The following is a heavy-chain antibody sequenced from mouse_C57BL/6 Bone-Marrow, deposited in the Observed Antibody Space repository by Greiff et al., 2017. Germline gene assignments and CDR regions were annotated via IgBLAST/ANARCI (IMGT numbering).Heavy chain of an antibody. CDR2: INPNNGGT. V-gene: IGHV1-26*01. Sequence: VQLQQSGPELVKPGASVKISCKASGYTFTDYYMNWVKQSHGKSLEWIGDINPNNGGTSYNQKFKGKATLTVDKSSSTAYMELRSLTSEDSAVYYCARIGITTRFFFDYWGQGTTLTVSS. CDR3: ARIGITTRFFFDY. J-gene: IGHJ2*01. D-gene: IGHD1-1*01. CDR1: GYTFTDYY.